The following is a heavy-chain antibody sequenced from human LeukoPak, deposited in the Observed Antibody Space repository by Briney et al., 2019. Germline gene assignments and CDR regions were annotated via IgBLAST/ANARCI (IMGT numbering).Heavy chain of an antibody. D-gene: IGHD3-10*01. CDR3: ARGRITMVRAFDY. CDR2: IYTSGST. Sequence: SETLSLTCTVSGGSISSGSYYWSWIRQPAGKGLEWIGRIYTSGSTNYNPSLKSRVTISVDTSKNQFSLKLSSVTAADTAVYYCARGRITMVRAFDYWGQGTLVTVSS. J-gene: IGHJ4*02. V-gene: IGHV4-61*02. CDR1: GGSISSGSYY.